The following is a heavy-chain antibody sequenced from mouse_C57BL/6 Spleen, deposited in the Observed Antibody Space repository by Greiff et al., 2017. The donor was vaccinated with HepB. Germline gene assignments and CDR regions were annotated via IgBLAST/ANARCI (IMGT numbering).Heavy chain of an antibody. D-gene: IGHD3-3*01. CDR1: GFSFNTYA. J-gene: IGHJ4*01. V-gene: IGHV10-1*01. CDR2: IRSKSNNYAT. CDR3: VRWLYYAMDY. Sequence: EVQRVESGGGLVQPKGSLKLSCAASGFSFNTYAMNWVRQAPGKGLEWVARIRSKSNNYATYYADSVKDRFTISRDDSESMLYLQMNNLKTEDTAMYYCVRWLYYAMDYWGQGTSVTVSS.